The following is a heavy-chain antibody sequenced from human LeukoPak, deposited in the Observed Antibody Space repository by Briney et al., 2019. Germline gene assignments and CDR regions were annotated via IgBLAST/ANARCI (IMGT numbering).Heavy chain of an antibody. CDR1: GGSISSSSYY. J-gene: IGHJ6*03. D-gene: IGHD3-22*01. CDR2: INHSGST. CDR3: ARGSPSYDSSGYYHGYYYYYYMDV. V-gene: IGHV4-39*07. Sequence: SETLSLTCTVSGGSISSSSYYWGWIRQPPGTGLEWIGEINHSGSTNYNPSLKSRVTISVDTSKNQFSLKLSSVTAADTAVYYCARGSPSYDSSGYYHGYYYYYYMDVWGKGTTVTVSS.